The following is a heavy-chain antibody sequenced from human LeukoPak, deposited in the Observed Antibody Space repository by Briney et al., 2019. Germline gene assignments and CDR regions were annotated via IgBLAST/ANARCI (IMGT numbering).Heavy chain of an antibody. CDR3: VVEANYYYYMDV. V-gene: IGHV3-21*01. Sequence: PGESLRLSCAASGFTLSGYSMNWVRQAPGKGLEWVSSISSSSSYIYYADSVKGRFAISRDNAKKSLDLQMSSLRAEDTAVYYCVVEANYYYYMDVWGKGTTVTVSS. D-gene: IGHD2-15*01. CDR2: ISSSSSYI. J-gene: IGHJ6*03. CDR1: GFTLSGYS.